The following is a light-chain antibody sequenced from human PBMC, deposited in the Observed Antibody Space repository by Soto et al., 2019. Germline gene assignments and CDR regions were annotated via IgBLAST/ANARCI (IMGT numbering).Light chain of an antibody. CDR2: EVS. Sequence: QSVLTQPVSVSGSPGQSITISCTGTSSDVGGYNYVSWYQQHPGKAPKLMIYEVSNRPSGVSNRFSGSKSGNTASLTISGLQAEDEADYYCSSYTSSSTLVFGGGTKGTVL. CDR1: SSDVGGYNY. J-gene: IGLJ2*01. CDR3: SSYTSSSTLV. V-gene: IGLV2-14*01.